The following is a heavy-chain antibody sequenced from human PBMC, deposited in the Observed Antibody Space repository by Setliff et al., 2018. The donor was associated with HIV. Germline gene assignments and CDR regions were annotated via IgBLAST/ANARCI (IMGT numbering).Heavy chain of an antibody. CDR2: ISTTGST. CDR1: GDSISSGSYF. V-gene: IGHV4-61*09. CDR3: ARSRTSSGYYGVTGYGMDV. J-gene: IGHJ6*02. Sequence: KPSETLSLTCTVSGDSISSGSYFWIWIRQPAGKGPEWIGHISTTGSTNYNPSLKSRVIMSVDTSRNQFSLKLSSVTAADTAVYYCARSRTSSGYYGVTGYGMDVWGQGTTVTVSS. D-gene: IGHD3-22*01.